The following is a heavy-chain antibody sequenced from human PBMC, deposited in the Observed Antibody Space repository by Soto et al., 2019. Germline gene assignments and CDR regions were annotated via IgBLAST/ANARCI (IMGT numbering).Heavy chain of an antibody. D-gene: IGHD1-1*01. CDR3: AKDTSNDVRRGGWFDP. J-gene: IGHJ5*02. Sequence: EVQLVESGGGLVQPGRSLRLSCAASGFTFDDYAMHWVRQAPGKGLELVSGISWNSGSIGYADSVKGRFTISRDNAKKALYLQMTSLRAEDTALYYCAKDTSNDVRRGGWFDPWGQGTLVTVSS. CDR2: ISWNSGSI. V-gene: IGHV3-9*01. CDR1: GFTFDDYA.